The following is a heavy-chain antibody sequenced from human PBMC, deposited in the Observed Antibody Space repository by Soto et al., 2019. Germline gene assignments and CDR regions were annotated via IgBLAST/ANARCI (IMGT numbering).Heavy chain of an antibody. Sequence: PSETLSLTCTVSGGSISSSNWWGWIRQPPGKGLEWIGYIYYSGTTYYNPSLKSRVTMSVDTSKNKFSLKLTSVTAVDTAVYYCARGESRVHFDYWGQGALVTVSS. J-gene: IGHJ4*02. CDR3: ARGESRVHFDY. CDR1: GGSISSSNW. CDR2: IYYSGTT. D-gene: IGHD3-10*01. V-gene: IGHV4-28*03.